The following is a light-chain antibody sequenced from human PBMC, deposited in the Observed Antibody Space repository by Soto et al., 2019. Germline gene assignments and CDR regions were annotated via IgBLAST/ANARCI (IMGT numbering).Light chain of an antibody. CDR3: SSYTKSSSYV. Sequence: QSALAQPASVSGSPGQSITIPCTGTSSDVGGYIYVSWYQQHPGKAPKLMIYDVTSRPSGVSYRFSGSKSGNTASLTISGLQAEAEADYYCSSYTKSSSYVFGIGTKLTV. J-gene: IGLJ1*01. CDR2: DVT. V-gene: IGLV2-14*01. CDR1: SSDVGGYIY.